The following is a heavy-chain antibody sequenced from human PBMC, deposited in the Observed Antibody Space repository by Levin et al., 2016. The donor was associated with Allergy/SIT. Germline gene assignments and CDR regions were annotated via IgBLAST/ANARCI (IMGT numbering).Heavy chain of an antibody. V-gene: IGHV4-34*01. D-gene: IGHD2-2*01. CDR2: INHSGST. CDR1: GGSFSGYY. CDR3: ARFGGNTDIVVVPAAHNWFDP. Sequence: SETLSLTCAVYGGSFSGYYWSWIRQPPGKGLEWIGEINHSGSTNYNPSLKSRVTISVDTSKNQFSLKLSSVTAADTAVYYCARFGGNTDIVVVPAAHNWFDPWGQGTLVTVSS. J-gene: IGHJ5*02.